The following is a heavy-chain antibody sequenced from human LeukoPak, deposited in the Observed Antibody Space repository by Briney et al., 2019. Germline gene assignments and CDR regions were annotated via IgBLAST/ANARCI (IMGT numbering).Heavy chain of an antibody. D-gene: IGHD3-22*01. V-gene: IGHV1-69*13. Sequence: SVKVSCKASGGTFSSYAISWVRQAPGQGLECMGGIIPIFGTANYAQKFQGRVTITADESTSTAYMELSSLRSEDTAVYYCARNYYDSSGYYNHDSETRFDYWGQGTLATVSS. CDR3: ARNYYDSSGYYNHDSETRFDY. J-gene: IGHJ4*02. CDR1: GGTFSSYA. CDR2: IIPIFGTA.